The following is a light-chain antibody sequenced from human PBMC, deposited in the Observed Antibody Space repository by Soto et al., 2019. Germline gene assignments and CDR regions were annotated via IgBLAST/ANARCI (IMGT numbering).Light chain of an antibody. V-gene: IGLV1-44*01. CDR2: STN. CDR1: SSNIGSNT. J-gene: IGLJ2*01. CDR3: SAWDGSMNVVL. Sequence: QSVLTQPPSASGTPGQRVTISCSGSSSNIGSNTVNWYQQHPGSAPKLLMYSTNQRPSGVPDRFSGSKSGSSASLAISGLQSEDEADYYCSAWDGSMNVVLFGGGTKLTVL.